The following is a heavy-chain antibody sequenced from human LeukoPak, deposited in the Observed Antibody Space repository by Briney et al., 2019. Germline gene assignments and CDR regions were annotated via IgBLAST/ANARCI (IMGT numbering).Heavy chain of an antibody. CDR3: ARGDYYDSSGYGIDY. V-gene: IGHV1-69*05. CDR1: GGTFSSYA. Sequence: GSSVEVSCKASGGTFSSYAISWVRQAPGQGLEWMGRIIPIFGTANYAQKFQGRVTITTDESTSTAYMELSSLRSEDTAVYYCARGDYYDSSGYGIDYWGQGTLVTVSS. D-gene: IGHD3-22*01. J-gene: IGHJ4*02. CDR2: IIPIFGTA.